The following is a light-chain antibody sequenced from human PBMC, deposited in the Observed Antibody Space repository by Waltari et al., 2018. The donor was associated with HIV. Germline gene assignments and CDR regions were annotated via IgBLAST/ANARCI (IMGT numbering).Light chain of an antibody. CDR2: GAS. J-gene: IGKJ1*01. V-gene: IGKV3-15*01. Sequence: EIVMTQSPATLSVSPGQRATLSCRASQSVSRNLAWYQQKPGQAPRLLIYGASTRATGIPARFSGGGSGTEFTLTISSLQSEDFAVYYCQHYNNWPPWTFGQGTKVEIK. CDR1: QSVSRN. CDR3: QHYNNWPPWT.